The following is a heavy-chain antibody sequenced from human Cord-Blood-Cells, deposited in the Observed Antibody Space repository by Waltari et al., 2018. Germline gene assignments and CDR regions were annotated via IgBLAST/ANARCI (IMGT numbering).Heavy chain of an antibody. CDR1: GGTFSSLA. CDR3: ARGPTSIVGATHFDY. Sequence: QVQLVQSGAAGKKPGSSVKVSCKASGGTFSSLAISCVRQATGQGLEWMGGIIPIFGTANYAQKFQGRVTITADESTSTAYMELSSLRSEDTAVYYCARGPTSIVGATHFDYWGQGTLVTVSS. V-gene: IGHV1-69*01. D-gene: IGHD1-26*01. CDR2: IIPIFGTA. J-gene: IGHJ4*02.